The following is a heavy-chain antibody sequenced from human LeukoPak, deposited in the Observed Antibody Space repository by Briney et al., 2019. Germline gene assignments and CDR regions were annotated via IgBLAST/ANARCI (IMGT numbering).Heavy chain of an antibody. CDR3: AKDAAAVTGRRAGFDY. V-gene: IGHV3-23*01. Sequence: PGGSLRLSCAASRFIFSTYSMSWVRQAPGKGPEWVSSISDGGTNTYYADSVKGRFTISRDNSKNTLSLQMNNLRDGDTAVYYCAKDAAAVTGRRAGFDYWGQGTLVTVSS. CDR1: RFIFSTYS. D-gene: IGHD6-19*01. J-gene: IGHJ4*02. CDR2: ISDGGTNT.